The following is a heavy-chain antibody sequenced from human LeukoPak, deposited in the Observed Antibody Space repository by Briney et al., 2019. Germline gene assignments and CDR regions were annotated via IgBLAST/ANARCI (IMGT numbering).Heavy chain of an antibody. V-gene: IGHV3-23*01. CDR2: ISGSGGTT. CDR3: VKRTVNYPFDF. D-gene: IGHD1-7*01. J-gene: IGHJ4*02. Sequence: GGPLRLSCAASGFTLSSFAMNWVRQAPGKGLEWVSAISGSGGTTFYADSVKRRLTLSRDNSKNTLYLQMNRLRAEDTAVYYCVKRTVNYPFDFWGQGTLVTVSS. CDR1: GFTLSSFA.